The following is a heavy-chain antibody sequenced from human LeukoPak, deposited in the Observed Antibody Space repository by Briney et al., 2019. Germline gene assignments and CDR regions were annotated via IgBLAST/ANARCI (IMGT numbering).Heavy chain of an antibody. D-gene: IGHD2-8*01. Sequence: GVTLRLPYGASGFTCSPYWMNWVRHAPGRGRVWVSQINRDGSNTNYADSVKGRLTNSRDNAKNTLYLQMNSLRAEDTAVYYCARDGPCINGVCYTDFDYWGQGILVTVSS. CDR1: GFTCSPYW. J-gene: IGHJ4*02. CDR2: INRDGSNT. CDR3: ARDGPCINGVCYTDFDY. V-gene: IGHV3-74*01.